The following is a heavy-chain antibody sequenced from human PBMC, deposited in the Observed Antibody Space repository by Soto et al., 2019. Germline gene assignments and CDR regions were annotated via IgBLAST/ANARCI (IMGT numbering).Heavy chain of an antibody. Sequence: GGSLRLSCAASGFTFSSYKMHWVRQAPGKGLEWVSSISTSTSYIYYVDSVKGRFTISRDNAKNSLYLQMNSLRAEDTAVYYCARGYDSSTLDYWGQGTLVTVSS. CDR1: GFTFSSYK. CDR2: ISTSTSYI. V-gene: IGHV3-21*01. D-gene: IGHD3-22*01. J-gene: IGHJ4*02. CDR3: ARGYDSSTLDY.